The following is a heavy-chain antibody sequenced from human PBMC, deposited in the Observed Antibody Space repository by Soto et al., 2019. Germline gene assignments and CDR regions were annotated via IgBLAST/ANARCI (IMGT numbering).Heavy chain of an antibody. CDR3: ARHDPDIVVVPAAIDY. D-gene: IGHD2-2*01. Sequence: QLQLQESGPGLVKPSETLSLTCTVSGGSISSSSYYWGWIRQPPGKGLEWIGSIYYSGSTYYNPSLKSRVPISVDTSKNQFSLTLSSVTAADTAVYYCARHDPDIVVVPAAIDYWGQGTLVTVSS. V-gene: IGHV4-39*01. CDR2: IYYSGST. J-gene: IGHJ4*02. CDR1: GGSISSSSYY.